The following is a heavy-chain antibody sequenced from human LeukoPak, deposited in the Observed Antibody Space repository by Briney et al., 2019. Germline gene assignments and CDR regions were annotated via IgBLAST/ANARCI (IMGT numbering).Heavy chain of an antibody. CDR1: GFTFSSYA. J-gene: IGHJ4*02. V-gene: IGHV3-30*18. CDR2: ISYDGSNK. D-gene: IGHD1-26*01. CDR3: AKDFGGSIDY. Sequence: GGSLRLSCAASGFTFSSYAMSWVRQAPGKGLEWVAVISYDGSNKYYADSVKGRFTISRDNSKNTLYLQMNSLRAEDTAVYYCAKDFGGSIDYWGQGTLVTVSS.